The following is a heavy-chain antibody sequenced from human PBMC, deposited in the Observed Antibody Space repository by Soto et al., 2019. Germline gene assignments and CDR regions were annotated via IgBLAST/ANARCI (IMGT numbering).Heavy chain of an antibody. V-gene: IGHV3-9*01. J-gene: IGHJ2*01. Sequence: EVQLVESGGGLGQPGTSLRLSCAASGFTFDDFAMHWVRQAPGKGLEWVAGINWNSRSIDYADSVKGRFIISRDNAKKSIYLQLNNLRTEDTAFYYCAKDRRAMNWYFDPWGRGTLVVVSS. CDR1: GFTFDDFA. CDR3: AKDRRAMNWYFDP. CDR2: INWNSRSI.